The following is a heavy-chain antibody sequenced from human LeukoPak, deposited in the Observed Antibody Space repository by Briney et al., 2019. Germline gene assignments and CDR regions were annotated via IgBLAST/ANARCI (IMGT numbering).Heavy chain of an antibody. CDR1: GFTLSSYW. CDR2: ISTDGTYT. CDR3: AITVDCRATTDCYSYFHH. V-gene: IGHV3-74*03. D-gene: IGHD2-21*02. J-gene: IGHJ1*01. Sequence: GGSLVLSFAASGFTLSSYWMHWVRQAPGKGLVWVSRISTDGTYTEYADSVKGRFTISRDNAKDTLYLQVNSLRAEDTAVYYCAITVDCRATTDCYSYFHHWGQGTLVTVSS.